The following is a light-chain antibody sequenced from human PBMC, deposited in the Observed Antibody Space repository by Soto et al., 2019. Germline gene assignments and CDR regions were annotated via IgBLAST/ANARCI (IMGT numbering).Light chain of an antibody. CDR3: QQYGGSPLVT. Sequence: EIVLTQSPGTLSLSPGERATLSCRASQSVTNRYLAWYQQKPGQAPRLLIYGASSRATGIPDRFSGSGSGTDFSLTISRLEPEDSAVYYCQQYGGSPLVTFGGGTKVEIK. CDR2: GAS. CDR1: QSVTNRY. V-gene: IGKV3-20*01. J-gene: IGKJ4*01.